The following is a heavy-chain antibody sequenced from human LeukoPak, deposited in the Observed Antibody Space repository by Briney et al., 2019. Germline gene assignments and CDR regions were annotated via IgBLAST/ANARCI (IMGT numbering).Heavy chain of an antibody. Sequence: PGESLNISCKGSGYSYTSYWIGWVRQMPGKGLAWMGIIYPGDSDTRYSPSFQGQVTISADKSISTAYLQWSSPKASDTAMYYCARNFGTFIDYWGQGTLVTVSS. CDR1: GYSYTSYW. V-gene: IGHV5-51*03. J-gene: IGHJ4*02. CDR2: IYPGDSDT. CDR3: ARNFGTFIDY. D-gene: IGHD3/OR15-3a*01.